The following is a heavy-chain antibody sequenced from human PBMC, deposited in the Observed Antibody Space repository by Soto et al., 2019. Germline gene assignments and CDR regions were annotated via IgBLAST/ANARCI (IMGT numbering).Heavy chain of an antibody. V-gene: IGHV3-74*01. J-gene: IGHJ6*02. Sequence: GGSLRLSCAASGFTVSNYWMNWVRQAPGKGLVWVSRIKNDGTTSYADSVEGRFTVSRDDAKNSFYLQMNSLRADDTAVYYCAKDRGEEGLKFLEWFGGMDVWGHGTTVTVSS. CDR2: IKNDGTT. CDR1: GFTVSNYW. D-gene: IGHD3-3*01. CDR3: AKDRGEEGLKFLEWFGGMDV.